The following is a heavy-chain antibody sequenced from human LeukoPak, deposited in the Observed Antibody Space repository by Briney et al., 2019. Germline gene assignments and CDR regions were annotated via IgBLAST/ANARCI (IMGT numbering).Heavy chain of an antibody. CDR1: GFTFSSYE. D-gene: IGHD1-26*01. CDR3: ARIPRIVGASPPDY. Sequence: GGSLRLSCAASGFTFSSYEMNWVRQAPGKGLEWVSYISNSGDSTYYADSVRGRFTISRDNAKNSLYLQMNSLRAEDTAVYYCARIPRIVGASPPDYWGQGTLVTVSS. J-gene: IGHJ4*02. CDR2: ISNSGDST. V-gene: IGHV3-48*03.